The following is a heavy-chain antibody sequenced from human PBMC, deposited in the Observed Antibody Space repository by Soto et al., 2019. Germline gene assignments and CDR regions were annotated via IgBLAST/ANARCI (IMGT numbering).Heavy chain of an antibody. CDR1: GGSISSSSYY. V-gene: IGHV4-39*01. D-gene: IGHD2-15*01. Sequence: SETLSLTCTVSGGSISSSSYYWGWIRQPPGKGLEWIGSIYYSGSTYYNPSLKSRVTISVDTSKNQFSLKLSSVTAADTAVYYCAVVVAATEVLSWFDPWGQGTLVTVSS. CDR2: IYYSGST. J-gene: IGHJ5*02. CDR3: AVVVAATEVLSWFDP.